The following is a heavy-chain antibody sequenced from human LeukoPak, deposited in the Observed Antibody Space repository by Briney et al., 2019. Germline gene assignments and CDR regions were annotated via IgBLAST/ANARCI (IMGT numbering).Heavy chain of an antibody. CDR2: IYPGTSET. CDR1: GYSFASYW. Sequence: GESLKISCMGSGYSFASYWIGWVRLMSGKGLEWMGVIYPGTSETRYSPSFQGQVTISADKSINTAYLQWSSLKASDTAVYYCVRRQDWGSSFDPWGQGTLVTVSS. CDR3: VRRQDWGSSFDP. D-gene: IGHD3/OR15-3a*01. J-gene: IGHJ5*02. V-gene: IGHV5-51*01.